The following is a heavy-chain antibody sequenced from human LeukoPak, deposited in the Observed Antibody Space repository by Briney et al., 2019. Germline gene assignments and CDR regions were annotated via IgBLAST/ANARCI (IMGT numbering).Heavy chain of an antibody. J-gene: IGHJ4*02. CDR1: GVTFSSYW. D-gene: IGHD1-1*01. V-gene: IGHV3-7*01. CDR3: ATPTAGTWHFDY. CDR2: IEQDASER. Sequence: PGGSLRLSCAASGVTFSSYWMTWVRQAPGKGLEWVANIEQDASERYYVDSVKSRFTISRDNAKNSRYLQMNSLGAEDTAVYYCATPTAGTWHFDYWGQGTLVTVSS.